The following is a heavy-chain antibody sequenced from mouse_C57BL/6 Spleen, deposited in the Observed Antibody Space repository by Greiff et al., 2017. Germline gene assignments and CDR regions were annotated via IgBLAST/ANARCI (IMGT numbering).Heavy chain of an antibody. CDR3: ARGGGLLPFDY. CDR1: GYTFTSYW. D-gene: IGHD2-3*01. CDR2: IDPSDSET. V-gene: IGHV1-52*01. J-gene: IGHJ2*01. Sequence: QVQLQQPGAELVRPGSSVKLSCKASGYTFTSYWMHWVKQRPIQGLEWIGNIDPSDSETHYNQKFKDKATLTVDKSSSTAYMQLSSLTSEDSAVYYCARGGGLLPFDYWGQGTTLTVSS.